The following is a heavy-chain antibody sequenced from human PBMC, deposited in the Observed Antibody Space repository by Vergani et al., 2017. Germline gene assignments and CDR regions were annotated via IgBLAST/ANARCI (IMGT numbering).Heavy chain of an antibody. J-gene: IGHJ6*02. CDR3: ARDGDGDYVGGDYYYYYGMDV. CDR1: GFTFSSYS. D-gene: IGHD4-17*01. Sequence: VQLVESGGGVVQPGGSLRLSCAASGFTFSSYSMNWVRQAPGKGLEWVSSISSSSSYIYYADSVKGRFTISRDNAKNSLYLQMNILRAEDTAVYYCARDGDGDYVGGDYYYYYGMDVWGQGTTVTVSS. V-gene: IGHV3-21*01. CDR2: ISSSSSYI.